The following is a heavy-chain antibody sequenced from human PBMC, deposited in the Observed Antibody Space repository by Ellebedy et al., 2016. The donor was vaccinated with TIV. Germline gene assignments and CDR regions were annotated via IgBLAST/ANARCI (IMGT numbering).Heavy chain of an antibody. CDR3: ARDRGSSSWYTWGWFDS. Sequence: GESLKISCAASGFTFSTYWMHWVRQAPGKGLVWVSRIYSDGSRTTYADSVKGRFTISRDNAENTLYLQMNSLRAEDTAVYYCARDRGSSSWYTWGWFDSWGQGTLVTVSS. D-gene: IGHD2-2*02. CDR2: IYSDGSRT. CDR1: GFTFSTYW. J-gene: IGHJ5*01. V-gene: IGHV3-74*01.